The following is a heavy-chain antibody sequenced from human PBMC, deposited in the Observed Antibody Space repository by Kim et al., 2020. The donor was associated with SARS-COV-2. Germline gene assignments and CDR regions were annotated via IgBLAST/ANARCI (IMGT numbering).Heavy chain of an antibody. CDR2: INPNSGGT. V-gene: IGHV1-2*06. J-gene: IGHJ6*02. Sequence: ASVKVSCKASGYTFTGYYMHWVRQAPGQGLEWMGRINPNSGGTNYAQKFQGRVTMTRDTSISTAYMELSRLRSDDTAVYYCARDLAGGSSSWYSSGYYYGMDVWGQGTTVTVSS. CDR3: ARDLAGGSSSWYSSGYYYGMDV. D-gene: IGHD6-13*01. CDR1: GYTFTGYY.